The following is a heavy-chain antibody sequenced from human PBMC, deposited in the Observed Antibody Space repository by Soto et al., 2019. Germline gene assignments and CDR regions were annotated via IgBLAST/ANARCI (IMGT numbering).Heavy chain of an antibody. Sequence: ASVKVSCKASGYTFTDYYMHWVRQDPRQGLEWMGWINPNNGGANFAQKFQGRVIMTRDTSISTAYMELSSLTSDDSAVYYCARGGTTLSYAMDVWGQGTTVTVSS. D-gene: IGHD1-26*01. J-gene: IGHJ6*02. CDR1: GYTFTDYY. CDR2: INPNNGGA. V-gene: IGHV1-2*02. CDR3: ARGGTTLSYAMDV.